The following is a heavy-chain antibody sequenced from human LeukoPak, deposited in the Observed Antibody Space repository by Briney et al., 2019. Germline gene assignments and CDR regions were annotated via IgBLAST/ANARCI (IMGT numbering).Heavy chain of an antibody. CDR2: ISYDGSNK. CDR1: GFTFSSYG. J-gene: IGHJ4*02. V-gene: IGHV3-30*18. Sequence: GRSLRLSCAASGFTFSSYGMHWVRQAPGKGLEWVAVISYDGSNKYYADSVKGRFTISRDNSKNTLYLQMNSLRAEDTAVYYCAKDARRDYGDPMLPLGPNYWGQGTLVTVSS. D-gene: IGHD4-17*01. CDR3: AKDARRDYGDPMLPLGPNY.